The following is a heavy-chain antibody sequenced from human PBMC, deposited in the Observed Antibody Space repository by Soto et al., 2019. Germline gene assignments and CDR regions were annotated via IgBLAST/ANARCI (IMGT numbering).Heavy chain of an antibody. J-gene: IGHJ4*02. V-gene: IGHV3-48*03. D-gene: IGHD2-2*01. CDR1: GFTFSSYE. Sequence: GGSLRLSCAASGFTFSSYEMNWVRQAPGKGLEWVSYISSSGSTIYYADSVKGRFTISRDNAKNSLYLQMNSLRAEDTAVYYCAREGSRVVAYWGQGTLVTVSS. CDR3: AREGSRVVAY. CDR2: ISSSGSTI.